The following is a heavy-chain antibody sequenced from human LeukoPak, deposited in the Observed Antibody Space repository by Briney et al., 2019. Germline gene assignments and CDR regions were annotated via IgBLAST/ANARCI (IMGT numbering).Heavy chain of an antibody. J-gene: IGHJ5*02. D-gene: IGHD6-13*01. CDR1: GFTFSSYE. CDR2: ISSSGSTI. Sequence: GGSLRFSCAASGFTFSSYEMNWVRQAPGEGLEWVSYISSSGSTIYYADSVKGRFTISRDNAKNSLYLQMNSLRAEDTAVYYCARVISGYSSSWYHSAYNWFDPWGQGTLVTVSS. CDR3: ARVISGYSSSWYHSAYNWFDP. V-gene: IGHV3-48*03.